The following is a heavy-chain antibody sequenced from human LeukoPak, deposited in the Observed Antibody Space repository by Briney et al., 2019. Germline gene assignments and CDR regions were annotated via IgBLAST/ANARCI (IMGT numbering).Heavy chain of an antibody. CDR3: ARDRWMVRGVAPDY. J-gene: IGHJ4*02. D-gene: IGHD3-10*01. CDR1: GFTFSSYG. Sequence: GGPLRLSCAASGFTFSSYGMHWVRQAPGKGLEWVAVISYDGSNKYYADSVKGRFTISRDNSKNTLYLQMNSLRAEDTAVYYCARDRWMVRGVAPDYWGQGTLVTVSS. CDR2: ISYDGSNK. V-gene: IGHV3-30*03.